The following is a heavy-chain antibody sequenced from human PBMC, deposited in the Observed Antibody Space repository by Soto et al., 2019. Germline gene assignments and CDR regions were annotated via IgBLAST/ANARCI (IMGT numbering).Heavy chain of an antibody. V-gene: IGHV1-69*02. CDR3: ARSPPSSGWSHDAFDI. J-gene: IGHJ3*02. CDR2: IIPIIGIA. D-gene: IGHD6-19*01. Sequence: VASVKVSCKASGYSFTGNSIHWVRQAPGQGLEWMGRIIPIIGIANYAQKFQGRVTITADKSTSTAYMELSSLRSEDTAVYYCARSPPSSGWSHDAFDIWGQGTMVTVS. CDR1: GYSFTGNS.